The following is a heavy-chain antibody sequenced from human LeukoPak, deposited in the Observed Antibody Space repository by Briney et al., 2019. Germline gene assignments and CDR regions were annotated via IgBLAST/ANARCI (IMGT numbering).Heavy chain of an antibody. CDR1: GFTFDDYA. Sequence: PGRSLRLSCAASGFTFDDYAMHWVRQVPGKGLEWVSRISWNSGSLGYADSVTGRFTISRDNAKNSLYLEMNSLRAEDTALYYCVSGRLGVAFGNDAFDIWGQGTMVTVSS. V-gene: IGHV3-9*01. D-gene: IGHD3-3*02. CDR2: ISWNSGSL. CDR3: VSGRLGVAFGNDAFDI. J-gene: IGHJ3*02.